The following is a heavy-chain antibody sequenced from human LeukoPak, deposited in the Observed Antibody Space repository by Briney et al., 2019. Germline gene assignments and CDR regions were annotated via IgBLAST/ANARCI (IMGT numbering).Heavy chain of an antibody. CDR2: ISAYNGDT. V-gene: IGHV1-18*01. CDR3: ARASRTIFGVVMPPER. Sequence: ASVKVSCKASGYTFINFRINWVRQAPGQGLEWMGWISAYNGDTNYAQKLQGRVTMTTDTSMSTAYMELRSLRSDDTAVYYCARASRTIFGVVMPPERWGQGTLVTVSS. J-gene: IGHJ4*02. CDR1: GYTFINFR. D-gene: IGHD3-3*01.